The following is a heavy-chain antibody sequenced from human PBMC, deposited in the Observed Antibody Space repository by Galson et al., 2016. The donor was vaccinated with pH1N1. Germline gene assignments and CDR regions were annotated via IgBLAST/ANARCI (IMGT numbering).Heavy chain of an antibody. V-gene: IGHV7-4-1*02. D-gene: IGHD3-9*01. CDR2: INTKTGTP. J-gene: IGHJ3*02. Sequence: SVKVSCKASGFTFSNHGINWVRQAPGQGREWIGWINTKTGTPTYAQGFTGRFVFSLDTSVNTAYLQINSLKADDTAVYYCARETPSPSPTVLRYFDWSRGLSAFDMWGRGTLVTVSS. CDR3: ARETPSPSPTVLRYFDWSRGLSAFDM. CDR1: GFTFSNHG.